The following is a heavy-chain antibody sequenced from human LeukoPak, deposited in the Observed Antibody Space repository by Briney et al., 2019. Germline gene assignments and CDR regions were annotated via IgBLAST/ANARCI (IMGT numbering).Heavy chain of an antibody. J-gene: IGHJ5*02. CDR2: IYPGDSDT. V-gene: IGHV5-51*01. CDR1: GYSFTSYW. D-gene: IGHD4-17*01. CDR3: ASLTTVTTNGFDP. Sequence: GESLKISCKGSGYSFTSYWIGWVRQMPGKGLEWMGIIYPGDSDTRYSPSFQGQVTISADKSISTAYLQWSSLKASDTAMYYCASLTTVTTNGFDPWGQGTPVTVSS.